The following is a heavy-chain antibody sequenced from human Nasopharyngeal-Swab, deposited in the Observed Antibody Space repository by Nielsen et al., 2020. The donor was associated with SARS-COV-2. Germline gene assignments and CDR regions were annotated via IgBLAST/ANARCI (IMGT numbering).Heavy chain of an antibody. V-gene: IGHV3-21*01. J-gene: IGHJ4*02. CDR2: ISSSSSYI. Sequence: GGSLRLSCAASGFTFSSYSVNWVRQAPGKGLEWVSSISSSSSYIYYADSVKGRFTISRDNAKNSLYLQMNSLRAEDTAVYYCARAEGGLYAPDYWGQGTLVTVSS. CDR3: ARAEGGLYAPDY. D-gene: IGHD2-8*01. CDR1: GFTFSSYS.